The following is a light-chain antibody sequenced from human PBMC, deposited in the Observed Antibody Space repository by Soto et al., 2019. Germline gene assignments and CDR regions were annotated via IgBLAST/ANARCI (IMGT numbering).Light chain of an antibody. CDR1: SGHTTYA. CDR3: QSWGTGILV. V-gene: IGLV4-69*01. CDR2: VNSDGSH. J-gene: IGLJ1*01. Sequence: QLVLTQSPSASASLGASVKLTCTLSSGHTTYAIAWHQQQPEKGPRYLMKVNSDGSHSNGDGIPDRFSGSTSGAERYLTISSLQSEDEADYYCQSWGTGILVFGTGTKLTV.